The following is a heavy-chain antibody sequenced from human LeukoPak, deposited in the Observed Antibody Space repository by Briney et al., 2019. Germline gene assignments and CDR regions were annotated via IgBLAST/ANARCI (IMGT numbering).Heavy chain of an antibody. V-gene: IGHV3-7*01. CDR1: GFTFSSYW. Sequence: TGGSLRPSCAASGFTFSSYWMSWVRQAPGKGLEWVANIKQDGSEKYYADSVKGRFTISRDNAKNSLYLQMNSLRAEDTAVYYCARDSYERRSAFDIWGQGTMVTVSS. J-gene: IGHJ3*02. CDR2: IKQDGSEK. CDR3: ARDSYERRSAFDI. D-gene: IGHD5-12*01.